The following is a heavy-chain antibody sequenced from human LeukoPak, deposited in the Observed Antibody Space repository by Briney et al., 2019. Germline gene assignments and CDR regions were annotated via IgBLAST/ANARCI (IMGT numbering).Heavy chain of an antibody. J-gene: IGHJ4*02. CDR2: IYPNSGGT. Sequence: ASVKVSCKASGYTFSGYYMHWVRQAPGQGLEWMGWIYPNSGGTSYAEKFQGRVTMISDTSISTVYMELSRLRSDDTAVYYCATELGYCSGGSCYWGQGTLVTVSS. CDR3: ATELGYCSGGSCY. CDR1: GYTFSGYY. V-gene: IGHV1-2*02. D-gene: IGHD2-15*01.